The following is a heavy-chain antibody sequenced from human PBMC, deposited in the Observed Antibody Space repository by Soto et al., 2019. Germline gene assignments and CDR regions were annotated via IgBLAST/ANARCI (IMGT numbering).Heavy chain of an antibody. CDR2: ISGSGGST. CDR3: ARDRGYDAHDYYYNAMDV. V-gene: IGHV3-23*01. CDR1: GFTFSSDA. D-gene: IGHD3-10*01. Sequence: GGSLRLSCAASGFTFSSDAMSWVRQAPGKGLEWVSAISGSGGSTYYADSVKGRITISRDNSKISLFLQMDSLRAEDTAVYYCARDRGYDAHDYYYNAMDVWGQGTTVTVSS. J-gene: IGHJ6*02.